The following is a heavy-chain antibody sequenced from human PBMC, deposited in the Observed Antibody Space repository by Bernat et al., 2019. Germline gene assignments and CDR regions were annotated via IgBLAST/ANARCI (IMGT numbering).Heavy chain of an antibody. CDR2: IKQDGSEK. J-gene: IGHJ6*02. CDR3: AREERVIRLQHLLDV. CDR1: GFTFSSYW. V-gene: IGHV3-7*03. D-gene: IGHD3-16*02. Sequence: EVQLVESGGGLVQPGGSLRLSCAASGFTFSSYWMSWVRQAPGKGLEWVANIKQDGSEKYYVDSVKGRFTISRDNAKNSLYLQMNSLRAEDTAVYYCAREERVIRLQHLLDVWGQGTTVTVSS.